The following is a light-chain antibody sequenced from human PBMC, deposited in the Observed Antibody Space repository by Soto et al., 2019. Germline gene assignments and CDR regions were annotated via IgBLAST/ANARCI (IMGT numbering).Light chain of an antibody. CDR3: QQYDSLPLT. CDR1: QDISNY. J-gene: IGKJ4*01. V-gene: IGKV1-33*01. Sequence: DIRMTQSPSSLSASVGDRVTITCQASQDISNYLNWYQQTPGKAPKLLIYDASNLETGVPSRFSGSGSWTDFTFTISSLQPEDIATYYCQQYDSLPLTFAGGTKVEIK. CDR2: DAS.